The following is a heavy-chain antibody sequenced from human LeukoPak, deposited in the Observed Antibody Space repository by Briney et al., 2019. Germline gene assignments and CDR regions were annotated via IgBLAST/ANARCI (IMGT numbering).Heavy chain of an antibody. V-gene: IGHV3-23*01. CDR1: GFTFSSHG. D-gene: IGHD1-26*01. Sequence: GGSLRLSCAASGFTFSSHGLNWVRQAPGKGLERDSGIIPSGHTTYYADSVRGRFIISRNNSRNTLYLQMNSLRAEDAAVYYGAKELEWELHAFDIWGQGTMVTVSS. CDR2: IIPSGHTT. J-gene: IGHJ3*02. CDR3: AKELEWELHAFDI.